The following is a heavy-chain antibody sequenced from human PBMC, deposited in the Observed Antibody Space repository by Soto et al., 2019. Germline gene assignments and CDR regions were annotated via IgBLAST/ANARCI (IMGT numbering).Heavy chain of an antibody. CDR3: ARGWITVAGMFDY. V-gene: IGHV4-39*07. CDR2: IYYSGNT. Sequence: SETLSLSCTVSGGSVYSDGYYWGWIRQSPGKGLEWIGNIYYSGNTYYSPSLKSRVTISVDTSKNKFSLQLNSVTAADTAVYYCARGWITVAGMFDYWGPGTLVTVSS. CDR1: GGSVYSDGYY. D-gene: IGHD6-19*01. J-gene: IGHJ4*02.